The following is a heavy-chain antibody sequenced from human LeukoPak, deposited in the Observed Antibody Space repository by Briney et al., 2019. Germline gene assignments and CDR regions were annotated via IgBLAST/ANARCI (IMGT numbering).Heavy chain of an antibody. J-gene: IGHJ4*02. D-gene: IGHD6-19*01. V-gene: IGHV3-23*01. Sequence: GRSLRLSCAASGFTFSSYGMHWVRQAPGKGLEWVSAISGSGGSTYYADSVKGRFTISRDNSKNTLYLQMNSLRAEDTAVYYCAKDPSCSSGWLFDYWGQGTLVTVSS. CDR1: GFTFSSYG. CDR3: AKDPSCSSGWLFDY. CDR2: ISGSGGST.